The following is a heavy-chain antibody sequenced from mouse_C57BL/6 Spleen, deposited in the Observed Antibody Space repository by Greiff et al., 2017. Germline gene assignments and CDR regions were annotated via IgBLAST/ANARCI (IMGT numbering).Heavy chain of an antibody. D-gene: IGHD2-14*01. J-gene: IGHJ3*01. CDR1: GFTFSSYA. V-gene: IGHV5-9-1*02. CDR2: ISSGGDYI. Sequence: EVKLVESGEGLVKPGGSLKLSCAASGFTFSSYAMSWVRQTPEKRLEWVAYISSGGDYIYYADIVKGRFTISRDNARNTLYLQMSSLKSEDTAMYYCTRDRDAWFAYWGQGTLVTVSA. CDR3: TRDRDAWFAY.